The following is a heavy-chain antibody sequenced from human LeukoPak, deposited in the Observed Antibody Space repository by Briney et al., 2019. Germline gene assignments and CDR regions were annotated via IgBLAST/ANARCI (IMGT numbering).Heavy chain of an antibody. CDR1: GFTFSSFW. Sequence: GGSLRRSCEASGFTFSSFWMSWVRQAPGKGLEWVAKINQDGSEKYYVDSVKGRFTISRDKTRNSLFLEMNSLRPEDTAVYYCARHMSSVTGTGGYWGQGTLVTVSS. V-gene: IGHV3-7*04. J-gene: IGHJ4*02. D-gene: IGHD6-19*01. CDR3: ARHMSSVTGTGGY. CDR2: INQDGSEK.